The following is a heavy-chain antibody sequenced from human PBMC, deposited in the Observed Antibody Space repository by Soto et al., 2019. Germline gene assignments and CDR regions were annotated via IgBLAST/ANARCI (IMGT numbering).Heavy chain of an antibody. Sequence: SETLSLTCAVSGYSISSGFYWGWIRQPPGKGLEWIGSINHSGSTYHNPSLKSRVTISVDTSKNQFSLKLSSVTAADTAVYYCARDYYDSSGYYYREYYFDCWGQGTLVTVSS. J-gene: IGHJ4*02. CDR2: INHSGST. CDR3: ARDYYDSSGYYYREYYFDC. V-gene: IGHV4-38-2*02. CDR1: GYSISSGFY. D-gene: IGHD3-22*01.